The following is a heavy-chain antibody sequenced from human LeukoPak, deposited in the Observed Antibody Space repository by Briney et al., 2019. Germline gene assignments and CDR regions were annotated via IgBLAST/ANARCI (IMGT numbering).Heavy chain of an antibody. CDR3: ARHPGYSSGWWYFDF. CDR1: GGSISSGGYY. CDR2: INYSGTI. D-gene: IGHD5-18*01. Sequence: SQTLSLTCTVSGGSISSGGYYWGWIRQPPGKGLEWLGSINYSGTIFYSPSLNSRVTISVDTSGNQFSLKLTSATAADTAVYYCARHPGYSSGWWYFDFWGQGTLVTVSS. V-gene: IGHV4-39*01. J-gene: IGHJ4*02.